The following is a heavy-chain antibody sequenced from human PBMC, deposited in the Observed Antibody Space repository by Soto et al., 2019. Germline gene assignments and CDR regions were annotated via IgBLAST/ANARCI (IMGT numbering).Heavy chain of an antibody. J-gene: IGHJ4*02. D-gene: IGHD3-10*01. Sequence: EVQLLESGGGLVQPGGSLRLSCAASGFTFSSYSMNWVRQAPGKGLEWVASVGGGGDNTFYADSVKGRFTISRDDSQNTLYLQMNSLRAEDTAVYFCAKRDSGSGRSPPLINYGGQGTLVTVSS. V-gene: IGHV3-23*01. CDR3: AKRDSGSGRSPPLINY. CDR1: GFTFSSYS. CDR2: VGGGGDNT.